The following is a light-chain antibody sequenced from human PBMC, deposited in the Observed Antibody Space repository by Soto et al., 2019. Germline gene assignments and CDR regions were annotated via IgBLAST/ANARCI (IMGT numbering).Light chain of an antibody. CDR3: QQYGSSPWT. CDR2: GAS. V-gene: IGKV3-20*01. J-gene: IGKJ1*01. CDR1: QSVSSSY. Sequence: EIVLTQSPGTLSLTPGERATLSCRASQSVSSSYLAWYQQKPGQAPRVLIYGASSRATGIPDRFSGSGSGTDFTLTISRLESEDFAVYYCQQYGSSPWTFGQGTKVDIK.